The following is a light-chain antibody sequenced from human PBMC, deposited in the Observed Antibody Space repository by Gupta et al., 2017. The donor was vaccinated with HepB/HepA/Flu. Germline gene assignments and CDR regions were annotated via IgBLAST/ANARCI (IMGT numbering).Light chain of an antibody. CDR3: QQTYSRCD. V-gene: IGKV1-39*01. CDR2: DVS. J-gene: IGKJ3*01. Sequence: DIQMTQSPSSLAASVGDRVTITCRASRSISSRLNWYQQKPGKAPELLIYDVSTLQRGVPPRFSGSRSGTDFILTISSLQPEDFATYYCQQTYSRCDFGPGTRVEFK. CDR1: RSISSR.